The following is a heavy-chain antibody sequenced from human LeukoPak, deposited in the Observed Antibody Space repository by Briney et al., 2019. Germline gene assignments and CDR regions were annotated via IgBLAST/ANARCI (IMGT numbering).Heavy chain of an antibody. Sequence: PGGSLRLSCAASGFTFSSYSMNWVRQAPGKGLEWVSYISRSSSTTYYADSVKARFTISRDNVKNSMYLQMNSLRDEDTAVYYCARVVVPAATISYAYCYYGMDVWGQGTTVTVSS. D-gene: IGHD2-2*01. V-gene: IGHV3-48*02. CDR3: ARVVVPAATISYAYCYYGMDV. J-gene: IGHJ6*02. CDR1: GFTFSSYS. CDR2: ISRSSSTT.